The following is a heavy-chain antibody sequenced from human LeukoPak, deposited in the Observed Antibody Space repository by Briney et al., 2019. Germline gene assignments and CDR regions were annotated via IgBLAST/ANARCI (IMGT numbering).Heavy chain of an antibody. D-gene: IGHD6-19*01. CDR2: MNPNSGNT. Sequence: ASVKVSFKASGYTFTSYDINWVRQATGQGLEWMGWMNPNSGNTGYAQKFQGRVTITRNTSKSTAYTELSSLRSEDTAVYYCARGRGYSGSTRTYAFDIWGQETMLSVSS. CDR1: GYTFTSYD. V-gene: IGHV1-8*03. CDR3: ARGRGYSGSTRTYAFDI. J-gene: IGHJ3*02.